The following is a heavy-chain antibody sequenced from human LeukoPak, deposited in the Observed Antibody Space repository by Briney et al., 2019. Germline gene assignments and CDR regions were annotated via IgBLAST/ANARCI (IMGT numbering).Heavy chain of an antibody. CDR1: GGSISSYY. V-gene: IGHV4-59*01. Sequence: SETLSLTCTVSGGSISSYYWSWIRQPPGKGLEWIGYIYYSGSTNYNPSLKSRVTISVDTSKNQFSLKLTSVTAADTAVYYCARIQQGGTYYYYYYMDVWGKGTTVTVSS. CDR3: ARIQQGGTYYYYYYMDV. D-gene: IGHD5-18*01. J-gene: IGHJ6*03. CDR2: IYYSGST.